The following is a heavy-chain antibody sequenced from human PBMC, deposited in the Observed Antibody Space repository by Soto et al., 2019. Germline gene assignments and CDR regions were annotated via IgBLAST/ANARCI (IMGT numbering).Heavy chain of an antibody. J-gene: IGHJ4*02. CDR3: ARGRTNYYASSGYPAGPDY. V-gene: IGHV3-53*01. D-gene: IGHD3-22*01. CDR1: GFTVSSNY. Sequence: EVQLVESGGGLIQPGGSLRLSCAASGFTVSSNYMSWVRQAPGKGLEWVSVIYSDGSTYYADSVKGRFTISRDKSNSTLYLQMNSLRAEDTAVYYCARGRTNYYASSGYPAGPDYWGQGTLVTVSS. CDR2: IYSDGST.